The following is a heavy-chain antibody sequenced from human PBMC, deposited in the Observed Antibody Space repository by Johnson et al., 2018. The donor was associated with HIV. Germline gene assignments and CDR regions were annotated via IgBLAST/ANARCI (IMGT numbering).Heavy chain of an antibody. CDR2: IKQDGSER. V-gene: IGHV3-7*05. D-gene: IGHD3-16*01. J-gene: IGHJ3*02. CDR1: GVSFSSYW. CDR3: ASQVRGLRLGVDAFDI. Sequence: VQLVESGGGLVQPGGSLRLSCVDSGVSFSSYWMSWVRQAPGKGLEWVANIKQDGSERYFVDSVKGRFTISRDNSKNTLYLQMNKLRAEDTAVYFCASQVRGLRLGVDAFDIWGQGTMVTVSS.